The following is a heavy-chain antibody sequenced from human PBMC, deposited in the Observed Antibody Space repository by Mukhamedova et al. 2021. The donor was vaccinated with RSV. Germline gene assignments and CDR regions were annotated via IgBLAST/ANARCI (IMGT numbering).Heavy chain of an antibody. J-gene: IGHJ6*02. D-gene: IGHD1-26*01. Sequence: GRFTISRDNSKNTLYLQMNSLRAEDTAVYYCARPMGWDSAAGYGMDVWGQGTTVTVSS. CDR3: ARPMGWDSAAGYGMDV. V-gene: IGHV3-30*01.